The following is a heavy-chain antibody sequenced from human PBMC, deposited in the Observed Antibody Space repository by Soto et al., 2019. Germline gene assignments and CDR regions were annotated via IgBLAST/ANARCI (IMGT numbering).Heavy chain of an antibody. CDR3: ARTDSDFYGLDV. CDR2: ISAAGDP. D-gene: IGHD4-4*01. J-gene: IGHJ6*02. V-gene: IGHV3-13*05. CDR1: GFTFRNYD. Sequence: VQLVESGGGLVQPGGSLRLSCEASGFTFRNYDMHWVRQGTGKGLEWVSGISAAGDPDYADSVEGRFTISREKAQSSFFLQMNSLRVGDTAVYYCARTDSDFYGLDVWGQGTTVIVSS.